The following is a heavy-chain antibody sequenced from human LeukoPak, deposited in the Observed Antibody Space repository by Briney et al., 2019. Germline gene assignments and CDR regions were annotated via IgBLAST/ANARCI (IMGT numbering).Heavy chain of an antibody. Sequence: GGSLRLSCAAAGFTFSNYGMSWVRQDPGKGLEWVSVISGSGATTYYADSVKGRFTISRDNSKNILFLQMNSLRAEDTAVYYCAKGDTGVIRRYYFDFWGQGTLVTVSS. V-gene: IGHV3-23*01. CDR3: AKGDTGVIRRYYFDF. J-gene: IGHJ4*02. CDR2: ISGSGATT. CDR1: GFTFSNYG. D-gene: IGHD5-18*01.